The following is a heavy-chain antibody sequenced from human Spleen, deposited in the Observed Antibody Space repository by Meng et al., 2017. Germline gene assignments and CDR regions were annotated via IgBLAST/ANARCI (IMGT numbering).Heavy chain of an antibody. D-gene: IGHD6-13*01. CDR1: GYTFTSYA. CDR2: INTNTGNP. CDR3: ARDAGVIAAAGELDY. J-gene: IGHJ4*02. Sequence: ASVKVSCKASGYTFTSYAMNWVRQAPGQGLEWMGWINTNTGNPTYAQGFTGRFLFSLDTSVSTAYLQISSLKAEDTAVYYCARDAGVIAAAGELDYWGQGTLVTVSS. V-gene: IGHV7-4-1*02.